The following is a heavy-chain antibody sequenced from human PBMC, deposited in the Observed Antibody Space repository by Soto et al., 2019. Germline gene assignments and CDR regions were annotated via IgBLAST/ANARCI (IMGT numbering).Heavy chain of an antibody. Sequence: SQTLSLTCAISGDSVSSNSAAWNWIRQSPSRGLEWLGRTYYRSKWYNDYAVSVKSRITINPDTSKNQFSLQLNSVTPEDTAVYYCARDLTYCSGGSCYQGFDYWGQGTLVTVSS. J-gene: IGHJ4*02. D-gene: IGHD2-15*01. CDR1: GDSVSSNSAA. CDR2: TYYRSKWYN. V-gene: IGHV6-1*01. CDR3: ARDLTYCSGGSCYQGFDY.